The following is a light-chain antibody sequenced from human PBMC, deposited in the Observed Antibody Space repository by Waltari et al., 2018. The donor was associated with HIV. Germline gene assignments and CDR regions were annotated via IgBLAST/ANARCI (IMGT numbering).Light chain of an antibody. V-gene: IGLV1-47*01. CDR1: YSNIGSDN. CDR3: TGWDASLSEYV. J-gene: IGLJ1*01. CDR2: KNI. Sequence: SVLTQPPSASGTPGQRVTISCSASYSNIGSDNVYWYQHLPGTAPKLLIYKNIQRPSGVPDRFSGSKSGASAYLAISGLRSEDEADYYCTGWDASLSEYVFGPGTRVTV.